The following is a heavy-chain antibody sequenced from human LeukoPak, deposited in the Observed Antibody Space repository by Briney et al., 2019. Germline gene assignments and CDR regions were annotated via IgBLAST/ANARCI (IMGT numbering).Heavy chain of an antibody. Sequence: GGSLRLSCAASGFTFSSYAMHWVRQAPGKGLEWVAVISYDGSNKYYADSVEGRFTISRDNSKNTLYLQMNSLRAEDTAVYYCAREGELGGDGAFDIWGQGTMVTVSS. CDR1: GFTFSSYA. CDR2: ISYDGSNK. CDR3: AREGELGGDGAFDI. D-gene: IGHD1-7*01. J-gene: IGHJ3*02. V-gene: IGHV3-30-3*01.